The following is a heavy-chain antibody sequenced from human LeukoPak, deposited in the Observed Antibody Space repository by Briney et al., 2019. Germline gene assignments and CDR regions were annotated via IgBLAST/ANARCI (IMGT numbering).Heavy chain of an antibody. D-gene: IGHD3-10*01. V-gene: IGHV4-38-2*02. J-gene: IGHJ5*02. CDR2: IYYSGST. CDR3: ARGGYYGSGNDFRFDP. CDR1: GYSISSGYY. Sequence: PSETLSLTCTVSGYSISSGYYWGWIRQPPGKGLEWIGIIYYSGSTYYNPSLKSRVTISVETSKNQFSLKLKSVTAADTAVYYCARGGYYGSGNDFRFDPWGQGTLVTVSS.